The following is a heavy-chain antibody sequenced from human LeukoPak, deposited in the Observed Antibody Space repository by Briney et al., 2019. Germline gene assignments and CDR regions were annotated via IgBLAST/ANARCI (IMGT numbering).Heavy chain of an antibody. V-gene: IGHV3-23*01. CDR3: TAGNYYDSSGPRWGAFDI. CDR2: ISGSGGST. CDR1: GFTFSSYG. D-gene: IGHD3-22*01. Sequence: GGSLRLSCAASGFTFSSYGMSWVRQAPGKGLEWVSAISGSGGSTYYADSVKGRFTISRDNSKNTLYLQMNSLRAEDTAVYYCTAGNYYDSSGPRWGAFDIWGQGTMVTVSS. J-gene: IGHJ3*02.